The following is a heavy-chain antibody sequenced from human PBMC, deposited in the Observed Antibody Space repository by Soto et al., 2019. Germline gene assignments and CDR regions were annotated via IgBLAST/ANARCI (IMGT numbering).Heavy chain of an antibody. CDR2: ISSSGSTI. D-gene: IGHD6-13*01. CDR3: ASQFPPLIAAADDDY. Sequence: PGGSLRLSCAASGFTFSDYYMSWIRQAPGKGLEWVSYISSSGSTIYYADSVKGRFTISRDNAKNSPYLQMNSLRAEDTAVYYCASQFPPLIAAADDDYWGQGTLVTVSS. CDR1: GFTFSDYY. V-gene: IGHV3-11*01. J-gene: IGHJ4*02.